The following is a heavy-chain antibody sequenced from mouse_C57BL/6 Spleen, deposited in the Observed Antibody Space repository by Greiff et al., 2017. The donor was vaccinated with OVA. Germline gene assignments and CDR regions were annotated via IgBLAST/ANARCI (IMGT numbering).Heavy chain of an antibody. CDR3: ARLDSNYAMDY. D-gene: IGHD2-5*01. J-gene: IGHJ4*01. V-gene: IGHV1-59*01. CDR1: GYTFTSYW. Sequence: QVQLQQPGAELVRPGTSVKLSCKASGYTFTSYWMHWVKQRPGQGLEWIGVIDPSDSYTNYNQKFKSKATLTVDTSSSTAYMQLSSLTSEDSAVYYCARLDSNYAMDYWGQGTSVTVSS. CDR2: IDPSDSYT.